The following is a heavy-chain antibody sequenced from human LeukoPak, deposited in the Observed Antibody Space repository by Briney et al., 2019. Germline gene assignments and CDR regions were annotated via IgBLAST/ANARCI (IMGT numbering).Heavy chain of an antibody. V-gene: IGHV3-23*01. CDR1: GFTFSSYA. J-gene: IGHJ4*02. D-gene: IGHD2-2*01. Sequence: GGSLRLSCGASGFTFSSYAMSWVRQAPGKGLEWVSAISGSGGSTYYADSVKGRFTISRDNSKNTLCLQMNSLRAEDTAVYYCAKADIVVVPADYWGQGALVTVSS. CDR2: ISGSGGST. CDR3: AKADIVVVPADY.